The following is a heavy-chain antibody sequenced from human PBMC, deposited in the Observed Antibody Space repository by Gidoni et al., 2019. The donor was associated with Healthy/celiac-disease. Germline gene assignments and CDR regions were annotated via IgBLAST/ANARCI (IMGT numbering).Heavy chain of an antibody. CDR3: ARDESQPA. Sequence: QVQLQESGPGLVKPSETLSLTCTVSGYSISSGYYWGWIRQPPGKGLEWIGSIYHSGSTYYNPSLKSRVTISVDTSKNQFSLKLSSVTAADTAVYYCARDESQPAWGQGTLVTVSS. CDR1: GYSISSGYY. V-gene: IGHV4-38-2*02. J-gene: IGHJ5*02. CDR2: IYHSGST.